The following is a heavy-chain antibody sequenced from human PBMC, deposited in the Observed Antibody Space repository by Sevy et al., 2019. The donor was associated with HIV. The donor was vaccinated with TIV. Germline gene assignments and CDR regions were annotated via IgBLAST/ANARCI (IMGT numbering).Heavy chain of an antibody. CDR3: ARDEGYSSNWSFDD. CDR2: ISAYNCNT. D-gene: IGHD6-19*01. V-gene: IGHV1-18*04. CDR1: GYIFTSYG. J-gene: IGHJ4*02. Sequence: ASVKVSCKASGYIFTSYGISWVRQAPGQGLEWMGWISAYNCNTNYEQKVQGRVTMTTDTSTSTAYMEVRSLRSDDTAVYYCARDEGYSSNWSFDDWGQGTLVTVSS.